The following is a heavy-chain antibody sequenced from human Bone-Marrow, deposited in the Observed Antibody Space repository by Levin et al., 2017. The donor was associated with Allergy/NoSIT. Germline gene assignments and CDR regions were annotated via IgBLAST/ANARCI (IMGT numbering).Heavy chain of an antibody. CDR2: VSNSGST. V-gene: IGHV4-59*01. Sequence: PSETLSLTCTVSGASITNYYWNWIRQPPGKGLEWIGYVSNSGSTGYNPSLKSRVTISLDTSKSQFSLKLTSVTAADTAVYYCVTRRQMGTPTTTVPESWLGPWGQGALVTVSS. D-gene: IGHD1-1*01. CDR3: VTRRQMGTPTTTVPESWLGP. J-gene: IGHJ5*02. CDR1: GASITNYY.